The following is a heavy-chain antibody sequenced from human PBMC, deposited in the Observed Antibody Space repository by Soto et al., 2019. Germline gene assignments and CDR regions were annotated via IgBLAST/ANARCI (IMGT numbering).Heavy chain of an antibody. CDR3: ARLEVFRSLVYYYYGMDV. Sequence: DSLHISVKLSGWRVTSYLFSSVRQIPGKGLEWMGRIDPSDSYTNYSPSFQGHVTISADKSISTAYLQWSSLKASDTAMYYCARLEVFRSLVYYYYGMDVWGQGTTVTVSS. CDR2: IDPSDSYT. V-gene: IGHV5-10-1*01. D-gene: IGHD2-8*02. CDR1: GWRVTSYL. J-gene: IGHJ6*02.